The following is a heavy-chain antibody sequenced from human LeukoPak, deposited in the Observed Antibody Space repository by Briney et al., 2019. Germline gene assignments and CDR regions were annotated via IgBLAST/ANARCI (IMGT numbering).Heavy chain of an antibody. J-gene: IGHJ2*01. D-gene: IGHD3-16*01. CDR3: ATRPHHLSLELGNWYFDL. Sequence: ASVKVSCKASGGTFSSYAISWVRQAPGQGLEWMGGIIPIFGTANYARKFQGRVTITTDESTSTAYMELSSLRSEDTAVYYCATRPHHLSLELGNWYFDLWGRGTLVTVSS. CDR2: IIPIFGTA. CDR1: GGTFSSYA. V-gene: IGHV1-69*05.